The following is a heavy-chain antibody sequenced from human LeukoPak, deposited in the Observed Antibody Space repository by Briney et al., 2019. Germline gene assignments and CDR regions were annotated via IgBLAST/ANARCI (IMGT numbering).Heavy chain of an antibody. D-gene: IGHD1-26*01. V-gene: IGHV3-74*01. Sequence: GSLRLSCADSGFTFSSHWMHWVRQAPGKGLVWVSRIKYDASSTSYADSVKGRFTISRDNAKNTLYLQMNSLRAEDTAVYYCARGATYAYYQDYWGQGTLATVSS. CDR1: GFTFSSHW. J-gene: IGHJ4*02. CDR2: IKYDASST. CDR3: ARGATYAYYQDY.